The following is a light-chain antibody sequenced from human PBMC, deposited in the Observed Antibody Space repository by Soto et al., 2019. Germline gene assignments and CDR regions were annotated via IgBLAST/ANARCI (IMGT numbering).Light chain of an antibody. Sequence: EIVMTQSPATLSVSPGERASLSCRASQSVYSNLAWYQQKPGQAPRLLIYDASTRATGIPARFSGSGSGTEFTLTISSLQSEDFSVYYCQQHSNWPLTFGGGTNVEIK. CDR1: QSVYSN. J-gene: IGKJ4*01. CDR3: QQHSNWPLT. V-gene: IGKV3-15*01. CDR2: DAS.